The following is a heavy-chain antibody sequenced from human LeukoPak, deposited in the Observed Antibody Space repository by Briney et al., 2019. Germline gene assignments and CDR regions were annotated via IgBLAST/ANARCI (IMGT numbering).Heavy chain of an antibody. J-gene: IGHJ5*02. V-gene: IGHV4-34*01. CDR1: GGSFSGYY. CDR3: ATVTTVTTREGWFDP. CDR2: INHSGST. D-gene: IGHD4-17*01. Sequence: PSETLSLTCAVYGGSFSGYYWSWIRQPPGKGLEWIGEINHSGSTNYNPSLKSRVTISVDTSKNQFSLKLSSVTAADTAVYYCATVTTVTTREGWFDPWGQGTLVTVSS.